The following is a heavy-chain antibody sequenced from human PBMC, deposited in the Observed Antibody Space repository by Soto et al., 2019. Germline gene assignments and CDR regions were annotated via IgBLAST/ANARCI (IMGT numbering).Heavy chain of an antibody. CDR1: GFSLSNARMG. CDR3: ARYSSSWYPFYYLDY. V-gene: IGHV2-26*01. CDR2: IFSNDEK. D-gene: IGHD6-13*01. J-gene: IGHJ4*02. Sequence: SGPTLVNPTEALTLTCTVCGFSLSNARMGVSWIRQPPGKALEWLAHIFSNDEKSYSTSLKSRLTISKDTSKSQVVLTMTNMDPVDTATYYCARYSSSWYPFYYLDYWGQGTLVTVS.